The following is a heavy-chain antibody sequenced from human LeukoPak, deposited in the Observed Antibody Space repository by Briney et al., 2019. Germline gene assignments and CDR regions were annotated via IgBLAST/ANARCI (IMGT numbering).Heavy chain of an antibody. CDR1: GFTFSNYW. Sequence: PGGSLRLSCAASGFTFSNYWMHWVRQAPGKGLVWVSRISTDGSNTNYADSVMGRFTISRDNAKNTLYLQMNSLRAEDTAVYYCAGGPVKWITIFGVIIEANDAFDIWGQGTMVTVSS. D-gene: IGHD3-3*01. CDR2: ISTDGSNT. J-gene: IGHJ3*02. V-gene: IGHV3-74*01. CDR3: AGGPVKWITIFGVIIEANDAFDI.